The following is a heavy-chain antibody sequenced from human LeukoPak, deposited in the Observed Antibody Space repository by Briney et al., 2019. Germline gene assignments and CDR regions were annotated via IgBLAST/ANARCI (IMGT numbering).Heavy chain of an antibody. Sequence: GGSLRLSCAASGFTCSSYSMNWVRQAPGKGLEWVSSISSSSSYIYYADSAKGRFTISRDNAKNSLYLQMNSLRAEDTAVYYCARDKTGYPFHFDYWRQGNLVTVSS. CDR2: ISSSSSYI. CDR1: GFTCSSYS. D-gene: IGHD1-1*01. V-gene: IGHV3-21*01. J-gene: IGHJ4*02. CDR3: ARDKTGYPFHFDY.